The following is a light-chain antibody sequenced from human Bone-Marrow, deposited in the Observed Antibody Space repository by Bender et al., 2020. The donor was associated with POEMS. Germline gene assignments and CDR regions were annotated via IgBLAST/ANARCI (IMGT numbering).Light chain of an antibody. Sequence: SDELTQPPSVSVSPGQTARITCSGDALPKQYVYWYQQKAGQAPVAVMYKDSERPSGIPERFSGSSSGTTVTLTISGVQAEDEADYYCYSAADNFWAFGGGTKLTVL. V-gene: IGLV3-25*03. CDR1: ALPKQY. CDR3: YSAADNFWA. CDR2: KDS. J-gene: IGLJ3*02.